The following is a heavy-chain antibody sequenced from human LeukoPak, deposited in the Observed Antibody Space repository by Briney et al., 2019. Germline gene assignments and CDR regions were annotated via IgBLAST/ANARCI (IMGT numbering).Heavy chain of an antibody. J-gene: IGHJ4*02. CDR1: GFAVSSNY. CDR3: AKVKGRYGEGYFDY. D-gene: IGHD3-10*01. CDR2: IYSDGRT. V-gene: IGHV3-53*01. Sequence: GGSLRLSCAASGFAVSSNYMNWVRQAPGKGLEWVSVIYSDGRTYYADSVKGRFTISRDISKNTLFLEMTSLRAEDTAVYYCAKVKGRYGEGYFDYWGQGTLVTVSS.